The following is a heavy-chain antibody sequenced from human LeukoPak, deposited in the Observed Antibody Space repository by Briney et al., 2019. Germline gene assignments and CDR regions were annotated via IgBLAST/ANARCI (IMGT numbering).Heavy chain of an antibody. Sequence: GGSLRLSCAASGFTFSSYWMHWVRQAPGKGLVWVSRINSDGSSTSYADPVKGRFTISRDNAKNMLYLQMNSLRAEDTAVYYCARSRYFDRFDPWGQGTLVTVSS. CDR3: ARSRYFDRFDP. V-gene: IGHV3-74*01. D-gene: IGHD3-9*01. CDR2: INSDGSST. CDR1: GFTFSSYW. J-gene: IGHJ5*02.